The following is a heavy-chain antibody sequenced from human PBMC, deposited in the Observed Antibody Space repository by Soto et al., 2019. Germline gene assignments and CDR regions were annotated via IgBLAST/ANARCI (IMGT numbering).Heavy chain of an antibody. Sequence: GGSLRLSCAASGFTFSSYGMHWVRQAPGKGLEWVAVIWYDGSNKYYADSVKGRFPISRDNSKNTLYLQMNSLSAEDTAVYSCARDFGRLGHDYWGQGTLVTVSS. V-gene: IGHV3-33*01. D-gene: IGHD3-10*01. J-gene: IGHJ4*02. CDR3: ARDFGRLGHDY. CDR1: GFTFSSYG. CDR2: IWYDGSNK.